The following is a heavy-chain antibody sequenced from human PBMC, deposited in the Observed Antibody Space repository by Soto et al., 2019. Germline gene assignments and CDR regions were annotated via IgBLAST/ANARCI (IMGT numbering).Heavy chain of an antibody. CDR3: ARDPAEGRVGNWFES. V-gene: IGHV3-21*06. D-gene: IGHD2-2*01. CDR1: GFTFSRYG. Sequence: EVQLVESGGGLVKPGGSLRLSCAASGFTFSRYGMNWLRQAPGKGLEWVASISSSTSYVYYADSVKGRFSTSRDNAKNILYLEMYALRTEETAVYYCARDPAEGRVGNWFESWGKGTLVTVSS. CDR2: ISSSTSYV. J-gene: IGHJ5*01.